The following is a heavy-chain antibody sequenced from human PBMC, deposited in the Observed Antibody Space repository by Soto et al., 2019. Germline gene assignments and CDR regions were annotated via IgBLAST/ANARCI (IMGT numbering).Heavy chain of an antibody. Sequence: EVQLLESGGGLVQPGGSLRLSCVASGLTFSVSAMTWVRQAPGKGLEWVSTTGLSGRTTYYGDSVKGRFTVSRDNSKNPLDLKISPLGAEDTAVYYCATFHNPPRPFNFWGRGTLVTFPS. CDR1: GLTFSVSA. CDR2: TGLSGRTT. CDR3: ATFHNPPRPFNF. D-gene: IGHD1-20*01. J-gene: IGHJ4*02. V-gene: IGHV3-23*01.